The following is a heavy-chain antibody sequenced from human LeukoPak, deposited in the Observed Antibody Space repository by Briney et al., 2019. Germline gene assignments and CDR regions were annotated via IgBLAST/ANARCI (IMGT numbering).Heavy chain of an antibody. Sequence: ASVKVSCKASGYTFTSYDINWVRQATGQGLEWMGWMNPNSGNTGYAQKFQGRVTMTRNTSISTAYMELSSLRSEDTAVYYCARVAGTLYYYYYMDVWGKGTTVTVSS. CDR1: GYTFTSYD. D-gene: IGHD3-10*01. J-gene: IGHJ6*03. V-gene: IGHV1-8*01. CDR2: MNPNSGNT. CDR3: ARVAGTLYYYYYMDV.